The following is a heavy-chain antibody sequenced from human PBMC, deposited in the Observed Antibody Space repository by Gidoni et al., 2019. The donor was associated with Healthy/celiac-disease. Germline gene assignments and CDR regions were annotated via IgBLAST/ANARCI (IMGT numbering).Heavy chain of an antibody. CDR2: ISYDGSNK. D-gene: IGHD3-3*01. CDR1: GFTFSSYG. Sequence: QVQLVESGGGVVQPGRSLRLSCAASGFTFSSYGMHWVRQAPGKGLEWVAVISYDGSNKYYADSVKGRFTISRDNSKNTLYLQMNSLRAEDTAVYYCAKDDYDFWSGYYVDDYYYYGMDVWGQGTTVTVSS. J-gene: IGHJ6*02. CDR3: AKDDYDFWSGYYVDDYYYYGMDV. V-gene: IGHV3-30*18.